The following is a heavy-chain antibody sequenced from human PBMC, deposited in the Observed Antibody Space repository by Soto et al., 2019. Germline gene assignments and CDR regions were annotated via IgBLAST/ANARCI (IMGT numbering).Heavy chain of an antibody. D-gene: IGHD6-19*01. CDR3: ARVLRKRGIAVAFIHDAFDI. V-gene: IGHV4-34*01. CDR1: GGSFSGYY. J-gene: IGHJ3*02. CDR2: INHSGST. Sequence: PSETLSLTCAVYGGSFSGYYWSWIRQPPGKGLEWIGEINHSGSTNYNPSLKSRVTISVDTSKNQFSLKLSSVTAADTAVYYCARVLRKRGIAVAFIHDAFDIWGQGTMVTVSS.